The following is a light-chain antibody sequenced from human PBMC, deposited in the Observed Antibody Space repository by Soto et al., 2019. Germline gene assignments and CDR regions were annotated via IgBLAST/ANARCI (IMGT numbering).Light chain of an antibody. J-gene: IGKJ5*01. Sequence: AIRMTQSPSSLSASTGGSVTITCRASQGISSYLAWYQQKPGKAPKPLIYAASTMQSGVPSRFSGSGSGTDFTLTISCLQSEDFAIYYCQQYYSYPAITFGQGTRLEIK. CDR2: AAS. V-gene: IGKV1-8*01. CDR3: QQYYSYPAIT. CDR1: QGISSY.